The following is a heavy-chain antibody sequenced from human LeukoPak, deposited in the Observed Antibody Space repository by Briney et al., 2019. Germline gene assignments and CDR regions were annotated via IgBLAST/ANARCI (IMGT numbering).Heavy chain of an antibody. D-gene: IGHD2-21*02. J-gene: IGHJ5*02. CDR2: IDPSDSYT. CDR3: TRLYCGGDCYDNWFDP. V-gene: IGHV5-10-1*01. CDR1: GYSFTSYW. Sequence: PGESLKISCKGSGYSFTSYWISWVRQMPGKGLEWMGRIDPSDSYTNYSPSFQGHVTISADKSISTAYLQWSSLKASDTAMYYCTRLYCGGDCYDNWFDPWGQGTLVTVSS.